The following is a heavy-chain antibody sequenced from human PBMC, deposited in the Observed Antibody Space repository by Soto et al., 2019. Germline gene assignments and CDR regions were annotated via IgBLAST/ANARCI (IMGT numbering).Heavy chain of an antibody. J-gene: IGHJ6*02. V-gene: IGHV1-69*01. Sequence: QVHLVQSGAEVKKPGSSVKVSCKASGGTFSSYAISWVRQAPGQGLEWMGGIIPIFGTANYAQKFQGRVTITAEESTSTAYMELSSLRSEDTAVYYCASPREEDYYYYYGMDVWGQWPTVTVSS. CDR3: ASPREEDYYYYYGMDV. CDR2: IIPIFGTA. CDR1: GGTFSSYA.